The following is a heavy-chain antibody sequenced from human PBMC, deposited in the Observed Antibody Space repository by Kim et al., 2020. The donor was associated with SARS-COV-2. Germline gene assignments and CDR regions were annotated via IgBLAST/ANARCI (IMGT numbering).Heavy chain of an antibody. V-gene: IGHV3-23*01. CDR2: ISGVGTTT. D-gene: IGHD2-15*01. Sequence: GGSLRLSCAASGFSFSSSAMSWVRQAPGKGLEWVSVISGVGTTTFYADSVKGRFTISRDNSKNTLYLQINNLRADDTAVYYCAKTRAVVFDAFDLWGHGT. CDR3: AKTRAVVFDAFDL. J-gene: IGHJ3*01. CDR1: GFSFSSSA.